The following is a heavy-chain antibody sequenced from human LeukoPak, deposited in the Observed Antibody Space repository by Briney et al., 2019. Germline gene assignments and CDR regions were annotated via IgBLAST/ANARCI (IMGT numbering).Heavy chain of an antibody. V-gene: IGHV4-30-2*01. CDR2: IYHSGST. CDR3: ARATVTNWYFDL. Sequence: PSETLSLTCAVSGGSISSGGYSWSWIRLQPGKGLEWIRYIYHSGSTYYNPSLKSRVTISVDRSKNQFSLKLSSLTAADTAVYYCARATVTNWYFDLWGRGTLVTVSS. J-gene: IGHJ2*01. D-gene: IGHD4-17*01. CDR1: GGSISSGGYS.